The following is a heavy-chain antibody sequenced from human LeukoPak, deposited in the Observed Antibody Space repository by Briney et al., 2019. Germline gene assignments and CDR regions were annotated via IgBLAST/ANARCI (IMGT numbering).Heavy chain of an antibody. Sequence: GGSLRLSCAASGFTFSSYEMNWVRQAPGKGLEWVSYISSSGSTIYYADSVKGRFTISRDNAKDSLYLQMNSLRAEDTAVYYCARGDYELDYWGQGTLVTVSS. D-gene: IGHD3-16*01. V-gene: IGHV3-48*03. CDR3: ARGDYELDY. J-gene: IGHJ4*02. CDR2: ISSSGSTI. CDR1: GFTFSSYE.